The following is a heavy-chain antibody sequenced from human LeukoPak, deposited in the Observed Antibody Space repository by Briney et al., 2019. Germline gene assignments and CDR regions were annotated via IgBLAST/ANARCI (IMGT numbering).Heavy chain of an antibody. CDR1: GGPISNNY. CDR3: ARLRDGYNFGWFDP. CDR2: IYYSGST. V-gene: IGHV4-59*01. Sequence: SETLSLTCSVSGGPISNNYWSWIRQPPGKGLEWIGYIYYSGSTNYNPSLKSRVTISVDTSKNQFSLKLSSVTSADTALYYCARLRDGYNFGWFDPWGQGTLVTVSS. J-gene: IGHJ5*02. D-gene: IGHD5-24*01.